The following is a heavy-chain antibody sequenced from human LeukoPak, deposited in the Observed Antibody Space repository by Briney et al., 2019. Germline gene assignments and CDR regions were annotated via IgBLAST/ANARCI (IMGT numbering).Heavy chain of an antibody. D-gene: IGHD2-21*02. CDR2: IKEDGSDK. CDR1: GFTFSNYW. Sequence: GGSLRLSCAASGFTFSNYWMTWVRQAPGKGLEWVANIKEDGSDKYCVDSVKDRFTISRDNAKNSLYLQMNSLRVEDTAVYFCARDQWRLFDYWGQGTLVAVSS. J-gene: IGHJ4*02. V-gene: IGHV3-7*04. CDR3: ARDQWRLFDY.